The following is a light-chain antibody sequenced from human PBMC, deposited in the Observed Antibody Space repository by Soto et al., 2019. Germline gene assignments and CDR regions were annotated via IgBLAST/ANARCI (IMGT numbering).Light chain of an antibody. CDR3: QQADTFPAT. Sequence: DIQMTQSPSSVSASVGDRVTITCRASQGIRSWLAWYQQKPGKDPKLLISSASTLQSGVPSRFSGSGSGTDFTITTSALHPEDFPTYCCQQADTFPATFGGGTRVEIK. V-gene: IGKV1D-12*01. J-gene: IGKJ4*01. CDR2: SAS. CDR1: QGIRSW.